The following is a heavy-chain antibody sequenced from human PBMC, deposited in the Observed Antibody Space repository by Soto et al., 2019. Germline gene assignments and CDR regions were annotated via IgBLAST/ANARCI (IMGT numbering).Heavy chain of an antibody. CDR3: AFPNMAAAEEICFDY. V-gene: IGHV3-21*04. CDR2: ISSSSSYI. D-gene: IGHD6-13*01. J-gene: IGHJ4*02. Sequence: GGSLRLSCAASGFTFSSYSMNWVRQAPGKGLEWVSSISSSSSYIYYADSVKGRFIISRDNSKNTLYLQMNILRAEDTAIYYCAFPNMAAAEEICFDYWGQGTLVTVSS. CDR1: GFTFSSYS.